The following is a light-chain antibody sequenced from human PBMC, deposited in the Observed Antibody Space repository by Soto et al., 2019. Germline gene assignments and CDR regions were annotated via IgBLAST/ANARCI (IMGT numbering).Light chain of an antibody. CDR2: DNH. V-gene: IGLV1-51*01. Sequence: QSVLTQPPSVSAAPGQKVTISCSGSRSNIGHNYVSWYQHLPGTAPKLLIYDNHKRPSGIPDRFSGSQSGTSATLGITGLQTGDEADYYCGAWDTSLTTVLFDGGTKLTVL. CDR3: GAWDTSLTTVL. J-gene: IGLJ2*01. CDR1: RSNIGHNY.